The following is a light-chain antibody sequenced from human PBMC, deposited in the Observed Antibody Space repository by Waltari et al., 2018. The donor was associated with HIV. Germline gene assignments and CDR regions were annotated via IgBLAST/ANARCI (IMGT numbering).Light chain of an antibody. CDR3: CSYSGSYTHYV. Sequence: SALTQPRSVSGFPGPSVTISCPGPSWDVGGYYYVSWYQQHPGNAPKPLIYDVSKRPSGVPYRFSCSKSGSTASLTISGLQAEDEAAYYCCSYSGSYTHYVFGTGTKVTVL. J-gene: IGLJ1*01. CDR2: DVS. CDR1: SWDVGGYYY. V-gene: IGLV2-11*01.